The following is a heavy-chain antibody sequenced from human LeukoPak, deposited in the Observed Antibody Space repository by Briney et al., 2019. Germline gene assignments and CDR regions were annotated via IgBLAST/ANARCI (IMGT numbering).Heavy chain of an antibody. Sequence: GGSLRLSCEASGFTFNTYSMNWARQAPGKGLEWVAFIRYNGNNQYYADSVKGRFTISRDNSKNTLYLQMNSLKGDDTAVYYCAKDSAFYYIDVWGKGTTVIISS. CDR3: AKDSAFYYIDV. V-gene: IGHV3-30*02. CDR2: IRYNGNNQ. CDR1: GFTFNTYS. J-gene: IGHJ6*03. D-gene: IGHD3-10*01.